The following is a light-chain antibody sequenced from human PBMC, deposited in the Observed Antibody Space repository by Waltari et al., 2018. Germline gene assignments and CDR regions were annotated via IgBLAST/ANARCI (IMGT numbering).Light chain of an antibody. CDR3: QQYGSSPRT. J-gene: IGKJ1*01. V-gene: IGKV3-20*01. CDR2: GAS. CDR1: QSVSSNY. Sequence: EIVLTQSPGTLSLSPGERATLSCRATQSVSSNYLAWYQQKPGQTPRLLIYGASSSATGIPDRFSGSGSGTDFTLTISRLEPEDSAVYYCQQYGSSPRTFGQGTKVEIK.